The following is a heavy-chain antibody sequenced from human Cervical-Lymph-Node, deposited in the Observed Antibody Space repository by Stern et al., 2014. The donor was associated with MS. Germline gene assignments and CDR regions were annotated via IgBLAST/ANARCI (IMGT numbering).Heavy chain of an antibody. CDR1: GYTFTGSF. Sequence: QVQLVQSGAEVKKSGASVKVSCKASGYTFTGSFMYWVRQAPGQGLEWMGRINPKSRVTDYAEKFEGRLTLTRDTSISTAYMEVSRLTSDDTAVYFCARGPKFGAFDLWGQGTLVTISA. V-gene: IGHV1-2*06. CDR2: INPKSRVT. CDR3: ARGPKFGAFDL. D-gene: IGHD3-3*01. J-gene: IGHJ3*01.